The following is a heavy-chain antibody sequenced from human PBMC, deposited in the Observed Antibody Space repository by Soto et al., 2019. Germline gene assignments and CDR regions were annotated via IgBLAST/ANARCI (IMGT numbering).Heavy chain of an antibody. CDR2: INPNSGGT. CDR3: ARGMGHYDSSGLLDYYYGMDV. CDR1: GYTFTGYY. V-gene: IGHV1-2*04. D-gene: IGHD3-22*01. J-gene: IGHJ6*02. Sequence: ASVKVSCKASGYTFTGYYMHWMRQAPGQGLEWMGWINPNSGGTNYAQKFQGWVTMTRDTSISTAYMELSRLRSDDTAVYYCARGMGHYDSSGLLDYYYGMDVWGQGTTVTVSS.